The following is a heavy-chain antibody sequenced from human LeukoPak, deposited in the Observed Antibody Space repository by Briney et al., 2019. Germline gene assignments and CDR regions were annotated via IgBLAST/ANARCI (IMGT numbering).Heavy chain of an antibody. V-gene: IGHV3-74*01. D-gene: IGHD6-13*01. CDR1: GFTFSSYW. CDR2: IDSDGSDT. CDR3: ARVGVLEGAAAAFDY. Sequence: GGSLRLSWAASGFTFSSYWMHWVRQAPGKGLVWVSRIDSDGSDTTYADPVKGRFTISRDNAKNTLYLQMNSLRAEATAVYYCARVGVLEGAAAAFDYWGQGILVTVSS. J-gene: IGHJ4*02.